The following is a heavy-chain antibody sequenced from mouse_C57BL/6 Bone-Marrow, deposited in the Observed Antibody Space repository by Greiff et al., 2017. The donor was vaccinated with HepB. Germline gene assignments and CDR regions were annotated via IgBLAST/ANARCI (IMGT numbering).Heavy chain of an antibody. CDR2: IYPRSGNT. D-gene: IGHD1-2*01. CDR3: ARSRLRNAWFAY. V-gene: IGHV1-81*01. Sequence: QVQLQQSGAELARPGASVKLSCKASGYTFTSYGISWVKQRTGQGLEWIGEIYPRSGNTYYNEKFKGKATLTADKSSSTAYMELRSLTSEDSAVYFGARSRLRNAWFAYWGQGTLVTVSA. J-gene: IGHJ3*01. CDR1: GYTFTSYG.